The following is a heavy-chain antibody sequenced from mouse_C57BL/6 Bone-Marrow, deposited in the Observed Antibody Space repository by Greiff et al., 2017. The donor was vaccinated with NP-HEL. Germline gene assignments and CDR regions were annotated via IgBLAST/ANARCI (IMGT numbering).Heavy chain of an antibody. CDR3: ARGQLRPQWFAY. CDR1: GYTFTSYW. CDR2: IHPNSGST. Sequence: QVQLQQPGAELVKPGASVKLSCKASGYTFTSYWMHWVKQRPGQGLEWIGMIHPNSGSTNYNQKFKDKATLTADKSSSTAYMQLSSLTYEDSAVYYCARGQLRPQWFAYWGQGTLVTVSA. D-gene: IGHD3-2*02. V-gene: IGHV1-64*01. J-gene: IGHJ3*01.